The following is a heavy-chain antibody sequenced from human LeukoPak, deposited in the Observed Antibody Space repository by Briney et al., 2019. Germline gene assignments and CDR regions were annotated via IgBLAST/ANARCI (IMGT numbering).Heavy chain of an antibody. D-gene: IGHD3-10*01. J-gene: IGHJ4*02. CDR2: ISYDGSNK. Sequence: GGSLRLSCTVSGFTFSSYAMHWVRQAPGKGLEWVAVISYDGSNKYYADSVKGRFTISRDNSKNTLYLQMNSLRAEDTAVYYCARDQKVRGVISPTYYFDYWGQGTLVTVSS. V-gene: IGHV3-30-3*01. CDR3: ARDQKVRGVISPTYYFDY. CDR1: GFTFSSYA.